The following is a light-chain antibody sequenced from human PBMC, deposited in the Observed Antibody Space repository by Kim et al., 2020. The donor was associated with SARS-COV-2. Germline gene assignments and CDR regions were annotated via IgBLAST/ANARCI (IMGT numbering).Light chain of an antibody. CDR3: SSYIRGSTNYV. Sequence: SITVSFTGTSSDVGGYKYVSWYQQHPGKAPKLVIYEVSNRPSGVSNRFSGSKSGNTASLTISGLQAEDEADYYCSSYIRGSTNYVFGTGTKVTVL. J-gene: IGLJ1*01. CDR1: SSDVGGYKY. CDR2: EVS. V-gene: IGLV2-14*01.